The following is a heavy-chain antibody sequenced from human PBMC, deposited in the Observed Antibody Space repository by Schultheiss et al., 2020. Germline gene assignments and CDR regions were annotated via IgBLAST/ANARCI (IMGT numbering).Heavy chain of an antibody. D-gene: IGHD4-23*01. Sequence: SETLSLTCAVSGGSISSGDYYWSWIRQPPGKGLEWIGYIYYSGSTYYNPSLKSRVTISVDTSKNQFSLKLSSVTAADTAVYYCANSYIHDPNWFDPWGQGTLVTVSS. CDR1: GGSISSGDYY. CDR3: ANSYIHDPNWFDP. V-gene: IGHV4-30-4*01. CDR2: IYYSGST. J-gene: IGHJ5*02.